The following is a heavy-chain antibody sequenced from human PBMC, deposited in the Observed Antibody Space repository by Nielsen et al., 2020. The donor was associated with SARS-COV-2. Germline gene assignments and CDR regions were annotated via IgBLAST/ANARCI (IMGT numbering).Heavy chain of an antibody. V-gene: IGHV1-69*06. Sequence: SVKVSCKASGYTFTSYAISWVRQAPGQGLEWMGGIIPIFGTANYAQKFQGRVTITADKSTSTAYMELSSLRSEDTAVYYCARSAYYYDSSGYSVLGRFDPWGQGTLVTVSS. J-gene: IGHJ5*02. CDR3: ARSAYYYDSSGYSVLGRFDP. D-gene: IGHD3-22*01. CDR1: GYTFTSYA. CDR2: IIPIFGTA.